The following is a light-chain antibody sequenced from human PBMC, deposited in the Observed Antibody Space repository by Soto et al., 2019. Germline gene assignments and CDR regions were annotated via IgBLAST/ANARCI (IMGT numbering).Light chain of an antibody. CDR3: TSYTSSITYV. V-gene: IGLV2-14*03. Sequence: QSVLTQPASVSGSPGQSITISCTGTSSGVGGYNFVSWYQHHPGKAPKLIIYDVTNRPSGISNRFSGSKSGNTASLTISGLQAEDEADYYRTSYTSSITYVFGTVTKVTV. CDR2: DVT. CDR1: SSGVGGYNF. J-gene: IGLJ1*01.